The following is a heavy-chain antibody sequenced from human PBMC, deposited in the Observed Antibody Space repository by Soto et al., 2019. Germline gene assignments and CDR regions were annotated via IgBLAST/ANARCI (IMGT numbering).Heavy chain of an antibody. J-gene: IGHJ4*02. CDR3: ARLGRRGYVPFDY. CDR2: MNPNSGNT. CDR1: GYTFTSYD. D-gene: IGHD5-18*01. V-gene: IGHV1-8*01. Sequence: ASVKVSCKASGYTFTSYDINWVRQATGQGLEWMGWMNPNSGNTGYGQKVQGRVTMTRNTSISTAYMELSSLRSEDTAVYYCARLGRRGYVPFDYCGQATLVSVSS.